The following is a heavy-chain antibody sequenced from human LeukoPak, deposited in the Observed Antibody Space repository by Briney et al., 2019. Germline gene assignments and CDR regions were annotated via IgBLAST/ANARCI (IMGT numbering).Heavy chain of an antibody. Sequence: GGSLRLSCSASGFTFSSFAMHWVRQAPGKGLEYVSAISRNGGSTYYADSVKGRFTISRDNSKNTLYLQMSSLRAEDTAVYLCVKDLRSDFMGVLSRYLSYWGQGTLVTVSS. CDR3: VKDLRSDFMGVLSRYLSY. V-gene: IGHV3-64D*09. J-gene: IGHJ4*02. D-gene: IGHD2/OR15-2a*01. CDR2: ISRNGGST. CDR1: GFTFSSFA.